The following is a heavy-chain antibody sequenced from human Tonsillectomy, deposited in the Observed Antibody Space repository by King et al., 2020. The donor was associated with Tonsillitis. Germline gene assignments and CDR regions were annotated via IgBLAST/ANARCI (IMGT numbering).Heavy chain of an antibody. D-gene: IGHD3-22*01. V-gene: IGHV3-49*03. J-gene: IGHJ4*02. Sequence: VQLVESGGGLVQPGRSLRLSCTGSGFTFGEYAMSWFRQAPGKGLEWVGFIRSKAYGGTTEYAASVKGRFSISRDDSKSIANLQMNSLKTEDTAVYYCTRDSVDYYDIGPGDYWGQGTLVTVSS. CDR3: TRDSVDYYDIGPGDY. CDR1: GFTFGEYA. CDR2: IRSKAYGGTT.